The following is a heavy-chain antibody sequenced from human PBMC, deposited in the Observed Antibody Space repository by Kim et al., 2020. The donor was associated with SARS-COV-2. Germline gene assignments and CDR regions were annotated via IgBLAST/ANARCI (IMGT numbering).Heavy chain of an antibody. J-gene: IGHJ4*02. CDR1: GYTFSTFS. CDR2: ISANPQIP. V-gene: IGHV7-4-1*02. D-gene: IGHD3-10*01. Sequence: ASVKVSCKTSGYTFSTFSINWVRQAPGHGLQWMGWISANPQIPTYAQGFTGRFVFSVDIAVRTAYLEIKTLKTDDTAVYFCARDPENFYGSGSNYNFDYWGQGTLLAVSS. CDR3: ARDPENFYGSGSNYNFDY.